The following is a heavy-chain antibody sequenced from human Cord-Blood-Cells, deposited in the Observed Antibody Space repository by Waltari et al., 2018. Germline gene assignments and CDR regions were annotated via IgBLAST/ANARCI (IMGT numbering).Heavy chain of an antibody. J-gene: IGHJ3*02. CDR2: INHSGST. Sequence: QVQLQQWGAGLLKPSETLSLTCAAYGGSFSGYYWSWIRQPPGKGLEWIGEINHSGSTNYNPSLKSRVTISVDTSKNQFSLKLSSVTAADTAVYYCARSPVVTPGAFDIWGQGTMVTVSS. CDR3: ARSPVVTPGAFDI. D-gene: IGHD2-21*02. V-gene: IGHV4-34*01. CDR1: GGSFSGYY.